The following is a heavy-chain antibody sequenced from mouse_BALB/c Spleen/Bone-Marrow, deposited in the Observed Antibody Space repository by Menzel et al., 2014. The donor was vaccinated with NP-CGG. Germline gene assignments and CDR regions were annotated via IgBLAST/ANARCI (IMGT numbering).Heavy chain of an antibody. CDR1: GFTFSSYA. V-gene: IGHV5-9-4*01. D-gene: IGHD1-2*01. CDR3: ARDHYGYYTMDY. J-gene: IGHJ4*01. CDR2: ISSGGSYT. Sequence: VMLVESGGGLVKPGGSLKLSCAASGFTFSSYAVSWVRQSPEKRLEWVAEISSGGSYTYYPDTVTGRFTISRDNAKNTLYLEMSSLRSEDTAMYYCARDHYGYYTMDYWGQGTSVTVSS.